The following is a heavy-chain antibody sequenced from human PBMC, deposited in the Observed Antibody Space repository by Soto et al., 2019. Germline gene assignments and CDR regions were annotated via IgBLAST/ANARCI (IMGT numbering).Heavy chain of an antibody. V-gene: IGHV3-48*01. CDR3: ARDQFYLPGDYMDV. J-gene: IGHJ6*03. CDR2: ISSSSSTI. Sequence: GGSLRLSCAASGFTFSSYSMNWVRQAPGKGLEWVSYISSSSSTIYYADSVKGRFTISRDNAKNSLYLQMNSLRAEDTAVYYCARDQFYLPGDYMDVWGKGTTVTVSS. D-gene: IGHD3-10*01. CDR1: GFTFSSYS.